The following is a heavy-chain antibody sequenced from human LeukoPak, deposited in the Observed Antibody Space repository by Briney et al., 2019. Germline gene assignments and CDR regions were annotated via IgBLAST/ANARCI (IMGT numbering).Heavy chain of an antibody. V-gene: IGHV3-9*01. D-gene: IGHD4-23*01. J-gene: IGHJ4*02. CDR1: GFTFDDYA. CDR3: AKDIDYGGNPGPNFDY. Sequence: GGSLRLSCAASGFTFDDYAMHWVRQAPGKGLEWVSGISWNSGSIGYADSVKGRFTISRDNAKNSLYLQMNSLRAEDTALYYCAKDIDYGGNPGPNFDYWGQGTLVTVSS. CDR2: ISWNSGSI.